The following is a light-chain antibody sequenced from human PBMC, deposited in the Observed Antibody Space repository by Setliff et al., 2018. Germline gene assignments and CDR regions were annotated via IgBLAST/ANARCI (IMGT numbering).Light chain of an antibody. CDR2: GNS. J-gene: IGLJ1*01. Sequence: QSVLTQPPSVSGAPGQRVTISCTGSSSNIGAGYDVHWYQQLPGTAPKLLIYGNSNRPSGVPDRFSGSKSGTSASLAITGLQAEDEADYYCQSYDSSLSGRVFGTGTKGTV. V-gene: IGLV1-40*01. CDR3: QSYDSSLSGRV. CDR1: SSNIGAGYD.